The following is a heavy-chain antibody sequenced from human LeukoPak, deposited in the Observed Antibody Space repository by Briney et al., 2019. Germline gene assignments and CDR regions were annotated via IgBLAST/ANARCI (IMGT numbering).Heavy chain of an antibody. CDR3: AFTNSDFGSGWYY. CDR2: TYYRSKWYN. D-gene: IGHD6-19*01. CDR1: GDSVSSNSAA. J-gene: IGHJ4*02. Sequence: SQTLSLSCAISGDSVSSNSAAWNWIRQSPSRGLEWLGRTYYRSKWYNDYAVSVKSRITINPDTSKNQFSLQLNSVTPEDTAVYYCAFTNSDFGSGWYYWGQGTLVTVSS. V-gene: IGHV6-1*01.